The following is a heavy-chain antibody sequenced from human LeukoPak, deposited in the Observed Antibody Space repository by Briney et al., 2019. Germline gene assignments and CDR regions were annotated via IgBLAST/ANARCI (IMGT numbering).Heavy chain of an antibody. Sequence: SETLSLTCTVSGGSISSYCWSWVRQPAGKGLEWIGRIYISGSTNYNPSLKSRVTMSVDTSKNQFSLKLSSVTAADTALYYCADGSGSSNWFDPWGKGTLVTVSS. CDR3: ADGSGSSNWFDP. CDR1: GGSISSYC. D-gene: IGHD3-10*01. J-gene: IGHJ5*01. CDR2: IYISGST. V-gene: IGHV4-4*07.